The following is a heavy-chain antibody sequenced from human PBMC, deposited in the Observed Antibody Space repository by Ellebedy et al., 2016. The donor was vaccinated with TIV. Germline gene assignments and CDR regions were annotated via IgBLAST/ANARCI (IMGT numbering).Heavy chain of an antibody. J-gene: IGHJ3*02. CDR2: ISSDEGTR. V-gene: IGHV3-30*18. D-gene: IGHD3-3*01. Sequence: GESLKISCAASGFAFSSYGMHWVRQDPGKGLEWVAVISSDEGTRYYVDSVKGRFTISRDNSKNTLDLQLNSLRAEDTAIYYCAKELEHAIHGFDIWGQGTKVTVSS. CDR1: GFAFSSYG. CDR3: AKELEHAIHGFDI.